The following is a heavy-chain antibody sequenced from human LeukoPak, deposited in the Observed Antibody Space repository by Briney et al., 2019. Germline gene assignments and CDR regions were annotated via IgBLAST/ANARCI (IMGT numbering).Heavy chain of an antibody. CDR2: INWNGGST. D-gene: IGHD3-22*01. J-gene: IGHJ4*02. CDR3: ARATHYFDISGYDY. CDR1: GFTFDDYG. V-gene: IGHV3-20*04. Sequence: RGSLRLSCAASGFTFDDYGMSWVRQAPGKGLEWVSGINWNGGSTGYADSVKGRFTISRDNAKNSLYLQMNSLRAEETALYCCARATHYFDISGYDYWGQGTLVTVSS.